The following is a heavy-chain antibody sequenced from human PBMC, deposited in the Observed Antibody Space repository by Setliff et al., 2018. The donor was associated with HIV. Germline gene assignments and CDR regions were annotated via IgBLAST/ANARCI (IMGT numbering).Heavy chain of an antibody. V-gene: IGHV4-34*01. J-gene: IGHJ4*02. CDR1: GESFSAYF. D-gene: IGHD6-19*01. CDR2: INHSGVT. CDR3: ATGLTVAPDY. Sequence: PSETLSLTCAVYGESFSAYFWSWIRQSPGKGLEWIGEINHSGVTNYNPSLKSRLTIPVDTSKNQFSLRLRSVTAADTAVYYCATGLTVAPDYWGQGSLVTVSS.